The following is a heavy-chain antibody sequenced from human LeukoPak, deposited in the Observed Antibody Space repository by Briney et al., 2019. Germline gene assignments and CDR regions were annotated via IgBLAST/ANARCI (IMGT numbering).Heavy chain of an antibody. CDR2: ITNDGSST. CDR3: AKHQEYSNSFFDY. Sequence: GGSLRLSCAASGLTFSSHWMHWVRHAPGKGLVWVSRITNDGSSTTYADSVKGRFTISRDNAKNMLYLQVNSLRAEDTAVYYCAKHQEYSNSFFDYWGQGTLVTVSS. V-gene: IGHV3-74*01. J-gene: IGHJ4*02. D-gene: IGHD6-6*01. CDR1: GLTFSSHW.